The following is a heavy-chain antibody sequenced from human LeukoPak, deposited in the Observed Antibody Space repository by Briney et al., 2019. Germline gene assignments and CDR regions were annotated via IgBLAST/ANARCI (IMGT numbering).Heavy chain of an antibody. V-gene: IGHV1-8*01. CDR1: GYTFTSYD. Sequence: ASVKVSCKASGYTFTSYDINWVRQATGQGLEWMGWMNPNSGHTGYAQKFQGRVTMTRNTSITTAYMELSSLRSEDTAVYYCARTHYYDSSGDNWFDPRGQGTLVTVSS. D-gene: IGHD3-22*01. CDR2: MNPNSGHT. J-gene: IGHJ5*02. CDR3: ARTHYYDSSGDNWFDP.